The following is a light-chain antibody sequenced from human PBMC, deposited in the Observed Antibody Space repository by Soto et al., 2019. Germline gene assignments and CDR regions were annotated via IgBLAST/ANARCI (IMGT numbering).Light chain of an antibody. V-gene: IGLV2-8*01. Sequence: QSVLTQPPSASLSPGHSVTISCTAISSDVGGYNYVSWYQQHPGKAPKLMIYEVSKRPSGVPDRFSGSKSGNTASLTVSGLQAEDEADYYCSSYAGSNNFVFGTGTKVTVL. CDR1: SSDVGGYNY. CDR3: SSYAGSNNFV. CDR2: EVS. J-gene: IGLJ1*01.